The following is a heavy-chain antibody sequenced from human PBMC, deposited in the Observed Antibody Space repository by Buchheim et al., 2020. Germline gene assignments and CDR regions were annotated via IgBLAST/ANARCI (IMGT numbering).Heavy chain of an antibody. CDR3: AREVTIFGVVITNWFDP. CDR1: GGSISSSNW. D-gene: IGHD3-3*01. V-gene: IGHV4-4*02. J-gene: IGHJ5*02. Sequence: QVQLQESGPGLVKPSGTLSLTCAVSGGSISSSNWWSWVRQPPGKGLEWIGEIYHSGSTNYNPSLKIRVTISVVQSKNQFSLKLSAVTAADTAVYYCAREVTIFGVVITNWFDPWGQGTL. CDR2: IYHSGST.